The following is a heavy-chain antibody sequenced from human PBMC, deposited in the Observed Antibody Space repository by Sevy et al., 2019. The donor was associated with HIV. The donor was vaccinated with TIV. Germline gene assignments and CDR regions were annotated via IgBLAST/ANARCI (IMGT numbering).Heavy chain of an antibody. CDR2: IKSDGSST. J-gene: IGHJ4*02. D-gene: IGHD6-19*01. CDR1: GFTFSSYW. V-gene: IGHV3-74*01. Sequence: GGSLRLSCAVSGFTFSSYWMHWVRQAPGRGPVWVSRIKSDGSSTNYADSVKGRFPISRDNAKDTLYLQMNSLRAEDTAVDYCARDPWLYSSGWSFDFWGQGTLVTVSS. CDR3: ARDPWLYSSGWSFDF.